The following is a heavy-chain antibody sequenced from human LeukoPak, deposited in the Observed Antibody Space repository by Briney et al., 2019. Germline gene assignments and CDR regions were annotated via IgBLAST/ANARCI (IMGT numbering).Heavy chain of an antibody. CDR1: GLTFSGSA. V-gene: IGHV3-73*01. CDR2: IRSKANSYAT. Sequence: GGSLKLSCAASGLTFSGSAIHWVRQASGKGLEWVGRIRSKANSYATAFAASVKGRFTISRDDSKNTAYLQMNSLKTEDTAVYYCTRLLGSGYSGQFFDYWGQGTLVTVSS. J-gene: IGHJ4*02. CDR3: TRLLGSGYSGQFFDY. D-gene: IGHD5-12*01.